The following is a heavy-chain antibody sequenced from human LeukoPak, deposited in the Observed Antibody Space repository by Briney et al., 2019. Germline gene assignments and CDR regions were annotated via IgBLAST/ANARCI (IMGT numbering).Heavy chain of an antibody. CDR1: GYSFTSYW. CDR3: ARSPSVVVAATIDAFDI. Sequence: GESLKISCKGSGYSFTSYWISWVRQMPGKGLEWMGRIDPSDSYTNYRPSFQGHVTISADKSISTAYLQWSSLKASDTAMYYCARSPSVVVAATIDAFDIWGQGTMVTVSS. CDR2: IDPSDSYT. V-gene: IGHV5-10-1*01. J-gene: IGHJ3*02. D-gene: IGHD2-15*01.